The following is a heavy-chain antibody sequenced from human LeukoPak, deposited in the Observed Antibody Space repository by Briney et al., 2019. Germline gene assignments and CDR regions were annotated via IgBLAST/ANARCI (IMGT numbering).Heavy chain of an antibody. CDR3: AMYDSSGPPLDY. CDR1: GGTFTSYA. V-gene: IGHV1-69*05. J-gene: IGHJ4*02. D-gene: IGHD3-22*01. Sequence: ASVKVSCKASGGTFTSYAISWVRQAPGQGLEWMGGIIPIFGTANYAQKFQGRVTITTDESTSTAYMELSSLRSEDTAVYYCAMYDSSGPPLDYWGQGTLVTVSS. CDR2: IIPIFGTA.